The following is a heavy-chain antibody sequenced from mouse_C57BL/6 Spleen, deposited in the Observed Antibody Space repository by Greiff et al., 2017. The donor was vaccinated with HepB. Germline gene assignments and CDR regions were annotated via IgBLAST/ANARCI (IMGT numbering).Heavy chain of an antibody. CDR1: GFSLTSYG. V-gene: IGHV2-6-1*01. Sequence: QVQLQQSGPGLVAPSQSLSITCTVSGFSLTSYGVHWVRQPPGKGLEWLVVIWSDGSTTYNSALKSRLSISKDNSKSQVFLKMNSLQTDDTAMYYCARHAQPYYFYAMDYWGQGTSVTVSS. CDR2: IWSDGST. CDR3: ARHAQPYYFYAMDY. D-gene: IGHD1-1*01. J-gene: IGHJ4*01.